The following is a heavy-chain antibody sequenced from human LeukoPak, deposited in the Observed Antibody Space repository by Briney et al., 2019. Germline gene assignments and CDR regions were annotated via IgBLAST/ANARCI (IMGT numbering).Heavy chain of an antibody. D-gene: IGHD3-9*01. CDR3: ARDPPVLRYFDWLPQRDAFDV. J-gene: IGHJ3*01. CDR1: GFTFSSFA. Sequence: GGSLRLSCAASGFTFSSFALSWIRQAPGKGLEWVSAIGTSSANTYYADSVKGRFTISRDNSQNTLYLQINNLRAEDTAVYYCARDPPVLRYFDWLPQRDAFDVWGQGTMVIVSS. CDR2: IGTSSANT. V-gene: IGHV3-23*01.